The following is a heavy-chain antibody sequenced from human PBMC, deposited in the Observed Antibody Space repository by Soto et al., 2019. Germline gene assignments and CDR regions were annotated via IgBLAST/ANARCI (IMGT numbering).Heavy chain of an antibody. J-gene: IGHJ4*02. CDR3: ARRIGQPFTD. CDR1: GGTFSSYT. Sequence: QVQLVQSGAEVKKPGSSVKVSCKASGGTFSSYTISWVRQAPGQGLEWMGRIIPVRGIANYAQKFQGRVTITADKSTSTAYMELSSLRSEDTAMYYCARRIGQPFTDWGQGTLVTVSS. V-gene: IGHV1-69*02. CDR2: IIPVRGIA. D-gene: IGHD3-3*01.